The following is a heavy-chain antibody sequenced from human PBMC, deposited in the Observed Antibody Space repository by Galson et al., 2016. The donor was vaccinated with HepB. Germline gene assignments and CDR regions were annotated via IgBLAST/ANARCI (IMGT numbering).Heavy chain of an antibody. CDR2: IYYSGST. Sequence: TLSLTCTVSGGSISSGGYYWSWIRQHPGKGLEWIGYIYYSGSTYYNPSLKSRVTISVDTSKNQFSLKLSSVTAADTAVYYCASCKVLLWFGELLPDWFDPWGQGTLVTVSS. D-gene: IGHD3-10*01. J-gene: IGHJ5*02. V-gene: IGHV4-31*03. CDR1: GGSISSGGYY. CDR3: ASCKVLLWFGELLPDWFDP.